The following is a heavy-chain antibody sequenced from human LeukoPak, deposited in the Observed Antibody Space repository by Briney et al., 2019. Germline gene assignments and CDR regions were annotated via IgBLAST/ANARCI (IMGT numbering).Heavy chain of an antibody. V-gene: IGHV3-23*01. D-gene: IGHD6-13*01. CDR1: GFTFSSYA. Sequence: GGSLRLSCAASGFTFSSYAMSWVRQAPGKGLEWVSAISGSGGSTYYADSVKGRFTISRDNSKNTLYLQMNSLRAEDTAVYYCASDPLIAAADYYYYYGMDVWGQGTTVTVSS. J-gene: IGHJ6*02. CDR2: ISGSGGST. CDR3: ASDPLIAAADYYYYYGMDV.